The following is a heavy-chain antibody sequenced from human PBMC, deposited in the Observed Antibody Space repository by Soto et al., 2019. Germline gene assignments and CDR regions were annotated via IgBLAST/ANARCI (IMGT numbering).Heavy chain of an antibody. CDR1: GYTFTSYV. CDR3: AASVSLRPNDAFDI. D-gene: IGHD4-17*01. CDR2: ISAYNGNT. J-gene: IGHJ3*02. Sequence: ASVKVSCKASGYTFTSYVISWVRQAPGQGLEWMGWISAYNGNTNYAQKLQGRVTMTTDTSTSTAYMELRSLRSDDTAVYYCAASVSLRPNDAFDIWGQGTMVTVSS. V-gene: IGHV1-18*01.